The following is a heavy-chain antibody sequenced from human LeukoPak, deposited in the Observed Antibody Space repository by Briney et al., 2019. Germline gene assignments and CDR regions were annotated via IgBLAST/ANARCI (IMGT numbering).Heavy chain of an antibody. CDR1: GFTFSSYS. D-gene: IGHD4-23*01. CDR2: ISSSSSYI. J-gene: IGHJ4*02. CDR3: ARDGRPGGNEYFDY. V-gene: IGHV3-21*01. Sequence: GGSLRLSCAASGFTFSSYSMNWVRQAPGKGLEWVSSISSSSSYIYYADSVKGRFTISRDNAKNSLYLQMNSLRAEDTAVYYCARDGRPGGNEYFDYWGQGTLVTVSS.